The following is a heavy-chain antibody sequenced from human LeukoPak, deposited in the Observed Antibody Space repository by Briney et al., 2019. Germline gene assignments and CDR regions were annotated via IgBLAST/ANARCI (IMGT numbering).Heavy chain of an antibody. CDR3: TRLTTVVTRGDY. CDR1: GFTFSGSA. Sequence: GSLRLSCAASGFTFSGSAMHWVRQASGKGLEWVGRIRSKANSYATAYAASVKGRFTISRDDSKNTAYLQMNSLKTEDTAVYYCTRLTTVVTRGDYWGQGTLVTVSS. V-gene: IGHV3-73*01. D-gene: IGHD4-23*01. J-gene: IGHJ4*02. CDR2: IRSKANSYAT.